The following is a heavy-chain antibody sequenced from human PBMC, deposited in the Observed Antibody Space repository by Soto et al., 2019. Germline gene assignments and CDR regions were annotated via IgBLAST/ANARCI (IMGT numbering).Heavy chain of an antibody. CDR1: GFTFRSDG. CDR2: VWPDGSKK. CDR3: ARVEPGDYDNFYYGMDV. J-gene: IGHJ6*02. V-gene: IGHV3-33*01. D-gene: IGHD4-17*01. Sequence: HVQVVESGGGVVQPGRSLRLSCATSGFTFRSDGMHWVRQAPGKGLEWVAFVWPDGSKKYYGDSVKGRFTISRDNSNNTLYLQMNSLRAEDTAIYYCARVEPGDYDNFYYGMDVWGQGTPVTVSS.